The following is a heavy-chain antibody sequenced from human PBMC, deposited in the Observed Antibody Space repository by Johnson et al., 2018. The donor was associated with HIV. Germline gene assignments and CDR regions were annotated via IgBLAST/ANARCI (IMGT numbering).Heavy chain of an antibody. J-gene: IGHJ3*02. CDR1: GFTFTDHY. D-gene: IGHD6-13*01. CDR3: ATGASSTWSLGALDI. V-gene: IGHV3-72*01. Sequence: VQLVESGGGLVQPGGSLRLSCAASGFTFTDHYMDWVRQAPGKGLEWVGRTRNKAHSSTTDYAASVKGRFTISRDDSKNSLYLQMNSLKSEDTAVYYCATGASSTWSLGALDIWGQGTMVTVSS. CDR2: TRNKAHSSTT.